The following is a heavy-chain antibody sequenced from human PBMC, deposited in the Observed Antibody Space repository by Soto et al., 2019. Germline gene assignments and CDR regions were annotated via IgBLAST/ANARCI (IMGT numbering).Heavy chain of an antibody. CDR1: GGSISSYY. D-gene: IGHD6-19*01. CDR3: ARDRVGSGWYNYFDC. CDR2: IYYSGST. Sequence: TSETLSLTCTVSGGSISSYYWSWIRQPPGKGLEWIGYIYYSGSTNYNPSLKSRVTISVDTSKNLFSLKLSSVTAADTGVYYCARDRVGSGWYNYFDCWGQGTLVTVSS. V-gene: IGHV4-59*01. J-gene: IGHJ4*02.